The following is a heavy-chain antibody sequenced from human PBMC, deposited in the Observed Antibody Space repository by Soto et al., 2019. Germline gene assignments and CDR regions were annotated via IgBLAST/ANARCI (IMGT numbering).Heavy chain of an antibody. Sequence: QLQLQESGSGLVKTSETLSLTCTVSGASISYGGFSWSWIRQSPGKGLEWIGYISHLESTYFHPAFKSRLTMSIDMTRNQFSLKLSSVTAADMAVYYCARGGGYDSFDYWGQGVLVTVSS. D-gene: IGHD5-12*01. CDR2: ISHLEST. CDR3: ARGGGYDSFDY. CDR1: GASISYGGFS. V-gene: IGHV4-30-2*06. J-gene: IGHJ4*02.